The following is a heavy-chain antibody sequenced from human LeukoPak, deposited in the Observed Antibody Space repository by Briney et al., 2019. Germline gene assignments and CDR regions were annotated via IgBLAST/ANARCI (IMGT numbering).Heavy chain of an antibody. CDR3: ARDLAWYNRFDP. CDR2: ISSSSSYI. CDR1: GFTFSSYS. V-gene: IGHV3-21*01. J-gene: IGHJ5*02. Sequence: PGGSLRLSCAASGFTFSSYSMNWVRQAPGKGLEWVSSISSSSSYIYYADSVKGRFTISRDNAKNSLYLQMNSLRAEDTAVYYCARDLAWYNRFDPWGQGTLVTVSS. D-gene: IGHD2-8*02.